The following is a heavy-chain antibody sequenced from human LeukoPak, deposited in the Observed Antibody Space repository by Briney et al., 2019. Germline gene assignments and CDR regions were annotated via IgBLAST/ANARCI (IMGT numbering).Heavy chain of an antibody. CDR1: GFTFSNYS. J-gene: IGHJ3*02. D-gene: IGHD4/OR15-4a*01. V-gene: IGHV3-23*01. CDR2: ISGSGGTR. CDR3: AKVSLNMVNDAFDI. Sequence: GGSLRLSCAASGFTFSNYSMNWVRPAPGKGREWVSGISGSGGTRYFADSVKGRFTISRDNSKNTLYLKMNGLRAEDTAMYYCAKVSLNMVNDAFDIWGQGTMVSVSS.